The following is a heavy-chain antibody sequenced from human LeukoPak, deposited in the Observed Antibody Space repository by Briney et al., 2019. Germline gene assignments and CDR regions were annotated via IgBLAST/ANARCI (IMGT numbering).Heavy chain of an antibody. J-gene: IGHJ6*04. D-gene: IGHD2-2*01. CDR2: INHSGST. CDR3: ARSRHVVVPAAMAYYGMDV. V-gene: IGHV4-34*01. Sequence: PSETLSLTCAVYSGSFRGYYWSWIRQPPGKGLEWIGEINHSGSTNYNPSLKSRVTISVDTSKNQFSLKLSSVTAADTAVYYCARSRHVVVPAAMAYYGMDVWGKGTTVTVSS. CDR1: SGSFRGYY.